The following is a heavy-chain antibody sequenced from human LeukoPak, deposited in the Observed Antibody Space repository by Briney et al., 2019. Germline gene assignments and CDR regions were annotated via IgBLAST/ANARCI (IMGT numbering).Heavy chain of an antibody. J-gene: IGHJ5*02. Sequence: SQTLSLTCTVSGGSISSGDYYWSWIRQPPGKGLEWIAYMYYTGSTYYNPSLKSRVTMSADTSKNQLCLTLSSVTAADTAVYYCARPYYYDSRIDPWGQGILVTVSS. CDR2: MYYTGST. CDR1: GGSISSGDYY. V-gene: IGHV4-30-4*01. CDR3: ARPYYYDSRIDP. D-gene: IGHD3-22*01.